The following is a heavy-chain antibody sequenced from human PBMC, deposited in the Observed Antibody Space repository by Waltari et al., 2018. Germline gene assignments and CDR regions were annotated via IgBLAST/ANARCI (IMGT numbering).Heavy chain of an antibody. CDR1: GGTFSSYT. CDR2: SIPIRGIA. V-gene: IGHV1-69*02. Sequence: QVQLVQSGAEVKKPGSSVKVSCKASGGTFSSYTISWVRQAPGQGLEWMGRSIPIRGIANHAPKFQGRVTITADKSTSTAYMELSSLRSEDTVVYYCARALGYYDSSGYYWGQGTLVTVSS. CDR3: ARALGYYDSSGYY. J-gene: IGHJ4*02. D-gene: IGHD3-22*01.